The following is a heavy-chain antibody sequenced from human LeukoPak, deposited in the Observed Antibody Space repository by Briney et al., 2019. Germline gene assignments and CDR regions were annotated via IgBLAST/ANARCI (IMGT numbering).Heavy chain of an antibody. CDR3: ARDFQLYYDFWSGSLDY. V-gene: IGHV3-30*01. J-gene: IGHJ4*02. CDR1: GLTFSSYA. CDR2: ISYDGSNK. D-gene: IGHD3-3*01. Sequence: GGSLRLSCAASGLTFSSYAMHRVRQAPGKGLEWVAVISYDGSNKYYADSVKGRFTISRDNSKNTLYLQMNSLRAEDTAVYYCARDFQLYYDFWSGSLDYWGQGTLVTVSS.